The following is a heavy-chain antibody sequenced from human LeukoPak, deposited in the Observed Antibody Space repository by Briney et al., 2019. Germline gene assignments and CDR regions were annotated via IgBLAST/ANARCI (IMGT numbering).Heavy chain of an antibody. Sequence: ASVKVSCKASGYTFTSYDINWVRQATGQGLGWMGWINPNSGGTNYAQKFQGRVTMTRDTSISTAYMELSRLRSDDTAVYYCARSLRFLEWLFYWGQGTLVTVSS. CDR1: GYTFTSYD. CDR2: INPNSGGT. V-gene: IGHV1-2*02. D-gene: IGHD3-3*01. CDR3: ARSLRFLEWLFY. J-gene: IGHJ4*02.